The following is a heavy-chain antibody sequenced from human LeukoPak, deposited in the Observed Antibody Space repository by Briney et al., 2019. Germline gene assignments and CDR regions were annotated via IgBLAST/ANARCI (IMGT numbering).Heavy chain of an antibody. J-gene: IGHJ4*02. Sequence: ASVKVSCKASGGTFSSYAISWVRQAPGQGLEWMGWINPNSGGTNYAQKFQGRVTMTRDTSISTAYMELSRLRSDDTAVYYCARERGNRRFDYWGQGTLVTVSS. CDR1: GGTFSSYA. CDR2: INPNSGGT. V-gene: IGHV1-2*02. CDR3: ARERGNRRFDY.